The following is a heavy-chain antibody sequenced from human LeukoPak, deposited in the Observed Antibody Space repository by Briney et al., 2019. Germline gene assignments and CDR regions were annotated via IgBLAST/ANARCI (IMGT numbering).Heavy chain of an antibody. J-gene: IGHJ4*02. CDR3: ARDRIAPAGSIIDY. CDR1: GYTFTGHY. Sequence: GASVKVSCQASGYTFTGHYVHWVRQAPGQGLEWMGWIDPSSGGTNSAHKFQGRVTMARDTSITTVYMELSSLTSDDTAIYFCARDRIAPAGSIIDYWGQGTLVTVSS. D-gene: IGHD6-13*01. V-gene: IGHV1-2*02. CDR2: IDPSSGGT.